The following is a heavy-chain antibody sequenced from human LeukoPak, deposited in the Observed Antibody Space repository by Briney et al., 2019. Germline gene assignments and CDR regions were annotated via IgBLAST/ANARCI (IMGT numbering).Heavy chain of an antibody. D-gene: IGHD6-19*01. CDR1: GYTFTNYG. Sequence: ASVKVSCKASGYTFTNYGIGWVRQAPGQGPEWMGWISAFNGNTYYAQKVQGRVTMTTDTSTSTGYMELRILGSDDTAVYYCARGGGGWSRDYCGQGTLVTVSS. CDR3: ARGGGGWSRDY. J-gene: IGHJ4*02. V-gene: IGHV1-18*01. CDR2: ISAFNGNT.